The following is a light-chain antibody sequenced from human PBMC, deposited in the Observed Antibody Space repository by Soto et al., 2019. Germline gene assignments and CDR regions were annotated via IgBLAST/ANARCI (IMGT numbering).Light chain of an antibody. J-gene: IGKJ2*01. V-gene: IGKV3-20*01. CDR2: ATS. CDR3: QQYGSSPRYT. Sequence: EVVLTQSPGTLSLSPGERATLSCRASQGVSNSYLAWYQQKPGQAPRLLIYATSTRAAAIPDRFSGSGSGTDFTLTISGLEPEDFAVYYCQQYGSSPRYTFGQGTKLEIK. CDR1: QGVSNSY.